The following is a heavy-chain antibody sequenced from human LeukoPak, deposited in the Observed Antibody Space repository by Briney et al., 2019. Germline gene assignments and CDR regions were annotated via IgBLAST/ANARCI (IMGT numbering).Heavy chain of an antibody. D-gene: IGHD4-11*01. V-gene: IGHV4-34*01. CDR3: AREDSNYAYDY. CDR2: INHSGST. CDR1: GGSFSGYY. Sequence: SETLSLTCAVYGGSFSGYYWSWIRQPPGKGLEWIGEINHSGSTNYNPSLKSRVTISVDTSKNQSSLKLSSVTAADTAVYYCAREDSNYAYDYWGQGTLVTVSS. J-gene: IGHJ4*02.